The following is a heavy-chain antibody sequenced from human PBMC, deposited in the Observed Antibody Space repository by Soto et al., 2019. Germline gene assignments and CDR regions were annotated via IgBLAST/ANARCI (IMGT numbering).Heavy chain of an antibody. Sequence: PGGSLRLSCAASKFSLSSYWMNWVRQVPGKGLEWVANIKQDGTEKYYVDSVKGRFIISRDNAKNSLYLQMNSLRAEDTAVYYCARDADASGWYHYGMDVWGQGTMVTVSS. CDR1: KFSLSSYW. J-gene: IGHJ6*02. V-gene: IGHV3-7*01. CDR2: IKQDGTEK. D-gene: IGHD6-19*01. CDR3: ARDADASGWYHYGMDV.